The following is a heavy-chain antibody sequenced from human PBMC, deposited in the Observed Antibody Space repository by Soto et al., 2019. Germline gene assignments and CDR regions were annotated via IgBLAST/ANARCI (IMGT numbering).Heavy chain of an antibody. CDR1: GYSFTSYW. CDR3: ARHVVAARGWVEEPL. Sequence: EVQLVQSGAEVKKPGESLRISCKGSGYSFTSYWISWVRQMPGKGLEWMGRIDPSDSYTNYSPSFQGHVTISADKSISTAYLQWSGLKASDTAMYYCARHVVAARGWVEEPLWGQGTLVTVSS. CDR2: IDPSDSYT. D-gene: IGHD1-1*01. V-gene: IGHV5-10-1*01. J-gene: IGHJ4*02.